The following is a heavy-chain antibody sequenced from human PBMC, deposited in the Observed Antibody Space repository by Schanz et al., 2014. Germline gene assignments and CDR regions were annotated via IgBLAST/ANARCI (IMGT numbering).Heavy chain of an antibody. CDR2: ISASGGST. D-gene: IGHD3-10*01. CDR1: GFTFSSYA. V-gene: IGHV3-23*04. J-gene: IGHJ4*02. Sequence: EVHLVESGGGLVKRGGSLRLSCAASGFTFSSYAMSWVRQAPGKGLEWVSTISASGGSTYYADSVKGRFTISRDNAKNSMYLHMKSLRGEDTAVYYCARDNYYGSGSCAYWGQGTLVTVSS. CDR3: ARDNYYGSGSCAY.